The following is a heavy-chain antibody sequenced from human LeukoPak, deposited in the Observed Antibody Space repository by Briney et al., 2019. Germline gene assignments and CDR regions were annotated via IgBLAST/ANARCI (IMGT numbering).Heavy chain of an antibody. V-gene: IGHV3-23*01. Sequence: GGTLRLSCAASGFTFSSFGMSWVRQAPGKGLEWVSAISSTGGTPYYADSVKGRFTISRDNSKNTLYLQMNSMRAEDTAIYYCAKNGDRGAYCSGGSCYPYYYYNMDVWGKGTTVTISS. CDR3: AKNGDRGAYCSGGSCYPYYYYNMDV. D-gene: IGHD2-15*01. CDR2: ISSTGGTP. CDR1: GFTFSSFG. J-gene: IGHJ6*03.